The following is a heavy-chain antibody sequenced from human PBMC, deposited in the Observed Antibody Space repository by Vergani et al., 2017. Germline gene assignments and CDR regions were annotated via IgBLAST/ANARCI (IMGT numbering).Heavy chain of an antibody. D-gene: IGHD5-18*01. Sequence: EVQLVQSGAEVKKPGESLKISCKGSGYSFTSYWIGWVRQMPGKGLEWMGIIYPGDSDTRYSPSFQGQVTISAYKSISTAYLQWSSLKASDTAMYYCATTRGEGYSYGFNYYYGMDVWGQGTTVTVSS. CDR1: GYSFTSYW. CDR2: IYPGDSDT. V-gene: IGHV5-51*01. CDR3: ATTRGEGYSYGFNYYYGMDV. J-gene: IGHJ6*02.